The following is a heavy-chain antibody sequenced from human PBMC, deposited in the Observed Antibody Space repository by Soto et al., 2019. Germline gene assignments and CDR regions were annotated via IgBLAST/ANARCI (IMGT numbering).Heavy chain of an antibody. CDR1: GGSVSSRSHY. V-gene: IGHV4-39*02. CDR2: IIDGGRT. CDR3: ANHLGNYGDWAFDF. J-gene: IGHJ4*02. D-gene: IGHD2-21*01. Sequence: QLQLLESGPGLVKPSETLSLICTVSGGSVSSRSHYWVWIRQPPGKGLEWISSIIDGGRTYYNPSLRSRLPMSLDTSKNHFSLNLKTVTAADMAVYYCANHLGNYGDWAFDFWGQGNMGTVST.